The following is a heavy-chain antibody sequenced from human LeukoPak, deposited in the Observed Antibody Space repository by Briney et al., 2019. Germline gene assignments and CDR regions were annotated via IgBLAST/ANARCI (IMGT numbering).Heavy chain of an antibody. CDR3: ARAPSEVGGYYPEYFRH. CDR2: IKSDGKT. Sequence: GGSLRLSCAASGFTFSRYWMHWVRHAPGKGLVWVSRIKSDGKTNYADSVKGRFTISRDNAKNTVSLQMDSLRAEDTGVYYCARAPSEVGGYYPEYFRHWGQGTLVTVSS. V-gene: IGHV3-74*01. CDR1: GFTFSRYW. D-gene: IGHD3-22*01. J-gene: IGHJ1*01.